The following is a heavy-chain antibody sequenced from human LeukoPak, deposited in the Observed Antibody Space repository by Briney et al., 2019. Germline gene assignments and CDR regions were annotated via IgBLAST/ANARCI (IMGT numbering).Heavy chain of an antibody. Sequence: GGSLRLSCAASGFTFSSYSMNWVRQAPGKGLEWVSYISSSASTIYYADSVKGRFTISRDNAKNSLYLQMNSLRGEDTAVYYCAREEGNWFDPWGQGTLVTVSS. CDR2: ISSSASTI. J-gene: IGHJ5*02. CDR1: GFTFSSYS. CDR3: AREEGNWFDP. V-gene: IGHV3-48*04.